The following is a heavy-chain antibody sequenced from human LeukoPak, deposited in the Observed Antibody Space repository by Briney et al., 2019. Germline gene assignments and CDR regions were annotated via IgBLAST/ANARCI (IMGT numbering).Heavy chain of an antibody. CDR1: GGSISSSSYY. V-gene: IGHV4-39*01. CDR3: ARHFPGRDGYKGNFDY. J-gene: IGHJ4*02. Sequence: PSETLSLTCTVSGGSISSSSYYWGWIRQPPGKGLEWIGSIYYSGSTYYNPSLKSRVTISVGTSKNQFSLKLSSVTAADTAVYYCARHFPGRDGYKGNFDYWGQGTLVTVSS. CDR2: IYYSGST. D-gene: IGHD5-24*01.